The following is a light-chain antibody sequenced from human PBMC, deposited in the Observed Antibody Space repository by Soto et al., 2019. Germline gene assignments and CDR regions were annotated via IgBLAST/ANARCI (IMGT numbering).Light chain of an antibody. V-gene: IGLV3-21*04. CDR2: YDS. Sequence: SYELTQPPSVSVAPGKTDRITWGGNNIGSKSVHWYQQKPGQAPVLVIYYDSDRPSGIPERFSGSNSGNTATLTISRVEAGDEADYYCQVWDSSSDHVVFGGGTKLTVL. CDR3: QVWDSSSDHVV. J-gene: IGLJ2*01. CDR1: NIGSKS.